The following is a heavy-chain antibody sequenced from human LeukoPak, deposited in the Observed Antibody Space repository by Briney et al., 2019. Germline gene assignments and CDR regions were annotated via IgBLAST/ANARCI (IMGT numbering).Heavy chain of an antibody. CDR2: IYYTGST. CDR3: ARGERRLDV. D-gene: IGHD1-26*01. Sequence: SETLSLTCAVSGGSISSGGYSWSWIRQPPGKGLEWIGYIYYTGSTNYNPSLKSRVTISVDTSKNKLSLKLSSVTAADTAVYYCARGERRLDVWGQGTTVTVSS. CDR1: GGSISSGGYS. V-gene: IGHV4-61*08. J-gene: IGHJ6*02.